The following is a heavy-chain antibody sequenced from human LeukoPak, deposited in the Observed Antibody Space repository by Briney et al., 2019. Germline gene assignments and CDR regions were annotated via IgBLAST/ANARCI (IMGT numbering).Heavy chain of an antibody. CDR1: GFTISNYG. CDR3: AQAYSSGWYPR. J-gene: IGHJ4*02. D-gene: IGHD6-19*01. Sequence: PGGSLRLSCAVSGFTISNYGMSWVRQAPGKGLEWVSAISTSGDTEYNADSVKGRFIISRDTSRNTLYLEVNSLRVEDTALYYCAQAYSSGWYPRWGQGTLVTVSS. CDR2: ISTSGDTE. V-gene: IGHV3-23*01.